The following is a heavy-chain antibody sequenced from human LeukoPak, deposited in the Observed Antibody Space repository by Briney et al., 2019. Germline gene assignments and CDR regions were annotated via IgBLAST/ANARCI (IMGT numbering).Heavy chain of an antibody. D-gene: IGHD1-1*01. V-gene: IGHV4-34*01. Sequence: SETLSLTCAVYGGSFSGYYWSWIRQPPGKGLEWIGEINHSGSTNYNPSLKSRVTISVDTSKNQFSLKLSSVTAADTAVYYCASLTAWLQLERRGYYYYGMGVWGQGTTVTVSS. CDR2: INHSGST. J-gene: IGHJ6*02. CDR3: ASLTAWLQLERRGYYYYGMGV. CDR1: GGSFSGYY.